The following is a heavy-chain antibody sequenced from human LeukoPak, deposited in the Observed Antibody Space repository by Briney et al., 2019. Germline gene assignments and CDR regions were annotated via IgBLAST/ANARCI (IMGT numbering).Heavy chain of an antibody. CDR1: GYTFTSYG. CDR2: ISAYNGNT. J-gene: IGHJ4*02. Sequence: ASVKVSCTASGYTFTSYGISWVREAPGQGLEWRGWISAYNGNTNYAQKLQSRVTITTDTSTSTAYMELRSLRSDDTAVYYCARDSLTAMVTNFDYWGQGTLVTVSS. CDR3: ARDSLTAMVTNFDY. V-gene: IGHV1-18*04. D-gene: IGHD5-18*01.